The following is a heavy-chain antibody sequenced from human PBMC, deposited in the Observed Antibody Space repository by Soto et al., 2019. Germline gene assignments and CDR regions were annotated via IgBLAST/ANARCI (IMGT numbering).Heavy chain of an antibody. CDR2: ISYDGNKN. J-gene: IGHJ6*02. CDR3: ARDQMTGGQQPHYYYFYTLDV. Sequence: QVQLVESGGGVVQPGRSLRLSCAASGFTFSRYAMHWVRQAPGKGLQWVAVISYDGNKNYYADSVTGRFTISRDNSKNTLYLQMNSLRAEDTAVYYCARDQMTGGQQPHYYYFYTLDVWGQGTTVTVSS. V-gene: IGHV3-30-3*01. CDR1: GFTFSRYA. D-gene: IGHD6-13*01.